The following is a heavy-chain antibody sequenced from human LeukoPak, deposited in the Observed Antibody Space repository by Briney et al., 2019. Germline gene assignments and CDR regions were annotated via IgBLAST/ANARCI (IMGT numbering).Heavy chain of an antibody. J-gene: IGHJ4*02. CDR3: ARVLEAASFDY. V-gene: IGHV3-21*01. CDR1: GFTFSSYS. CDR2: ISSSSSRV. Sequence: GGSLRLSCAASGFTFSSYSMNWVRQAPGRGLEWVSSISSSSSRVYYADSVKGRFTMSRDNAKNSLYLQMNSLRADDTAVYYCARVLEAASFDYWGQGSPVTVSS. D-gene: IGHD6-13*01.